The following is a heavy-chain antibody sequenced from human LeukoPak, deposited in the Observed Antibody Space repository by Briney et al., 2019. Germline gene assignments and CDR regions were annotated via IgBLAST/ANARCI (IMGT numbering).Heavy chain of an antibody. CDR3: ARPSLDYGGIDAFDF. CDR2: IYYNGST. CDR1: GGCISGYY. V-gene: IGHV4-59*08. D-gene: IGHD4-23*01. J-gene: IGHJ3*01. Sequence: PSETLSLTCSVSGGCISGYYWSWIRQPPGKGLEWIGFIYYNGSTNYNPSLKSRITISVDTSKNQFSLKLSSVTAADTAVYYCARPSLDYGGIDAFDFWGQGTLVTVSS.